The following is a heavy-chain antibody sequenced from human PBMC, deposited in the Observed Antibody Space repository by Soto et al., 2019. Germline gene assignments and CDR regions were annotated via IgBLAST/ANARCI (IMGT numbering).Heavy chain of an antibody. CDR3: ARGKSLRYFDWLSQSVPDFDY. CDR2: ISAYNGST. CDR1: GYTFTSYY. D-gene: IGHD3-9*01. J-gene: IGHJ4*02. Sequence: GASVKVSCKASGYTFTSYYMHWVRQAPGQGLEWMGKISAYNGSTSYAQKLQGRVTMTRDTSTSTAYMELRSLRSDDTAVYYCARGKSLRYFDWLSQSVPDFDYWGQGTLVTVSS. V-gene: IGHV1-18*04.